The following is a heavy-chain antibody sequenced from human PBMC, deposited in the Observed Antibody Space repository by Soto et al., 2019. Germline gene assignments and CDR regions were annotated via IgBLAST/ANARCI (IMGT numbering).Heavy chain of an antibody. J-gene: IGHJ6*02. D-gene: IGHD3-22*01. CDR3: AREDYYDSSGYKPPDGYYYGMDV. CDR1: GYTFTSYA. Sequence: GASVKVSCKASGYTFTSYAMHWVRQAPGQRLEWMGWINAGNGNTKYSQKFQGRVTITRDTSASTAYMELSSLRSEDTAVYYCAREDYYDSSGYKPPDGYYYGMDVWGQGTTVTVSS. CDR2: INAGNGNT. V-gene: IGHV1-3*01.